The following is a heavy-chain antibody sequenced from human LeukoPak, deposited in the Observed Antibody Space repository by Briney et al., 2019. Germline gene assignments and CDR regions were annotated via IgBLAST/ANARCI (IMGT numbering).Heavy chain of an antibody. V-gene: IGHV3-7*03. CDR1: GFTFSESW. Sequence: GGSLRLSCVVSGFTFSESWMSWVRQAPGKGLGWVASLNLDGSDKYYVDSVKGRSTISRDNAKNSLYLQMNSLRAEDTAVYYCAPGTGGYWGQGTLVTVSS. CDR3: APGTGGY. D-gene: IGHD1-1*01. J-gene: IGHJ4*02. CDR2: LNLDGSDK.